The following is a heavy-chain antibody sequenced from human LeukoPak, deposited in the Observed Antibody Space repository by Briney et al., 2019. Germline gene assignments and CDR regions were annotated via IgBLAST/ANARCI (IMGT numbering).Heavy chain of an antibody. J-gene: IGHJ4*02. Sequence: PSETLSLTCTVSGGSINNYYWSWIRQPPGKGLEWIGYIYSSGSTNYNPSLKSRVIISVDTSKNQFSLKLSSVTAADTAVYFCARGGETYPDYWGQGTLVTVSS. V-gene: IGHV4-59*08. CDR2: IYSSGST. D-gene: IGHD2-21*01. CDR1: GGSINNYY. CDR3: ARGGETYPDY.